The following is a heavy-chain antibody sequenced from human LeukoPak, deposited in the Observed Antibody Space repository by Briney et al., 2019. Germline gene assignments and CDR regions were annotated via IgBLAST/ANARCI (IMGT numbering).Heavy chain of an antibody. D-gene: IGHD2-15*01. Sequence: GGSLRLSCAASEFTFSDYYMSWIRQAPGKGLAWVSYISSSGSTIYYADSVKGRFTISRDNTSNSVYLHLNSLRAEDTAVYYCARDHCRGGSCSLWFDPWGQGTLVTVSS. CDR2: ISSSGSTI. CDR1: EFTFSDYY. J-gene: IGHJ5*02. V-gene: IGHV3-11*04. CDR3: ARDHCRGGSCSLWFDP.